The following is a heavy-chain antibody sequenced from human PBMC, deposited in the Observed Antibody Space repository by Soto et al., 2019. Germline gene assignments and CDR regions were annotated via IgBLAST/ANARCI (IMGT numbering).Heavy chain of an antibody. CDR2: IYYGGST. CDR3: ARGAHWDGSGYYYPI. CDR1: GDSISTDY. J-gene: IGHJ4*02. V-gene: IGHV4-59*12. D-gene: IGHD3-22*01. Sequence: SETLSLTCTVSGDSISTDYWSWIRQSPGKGLEWIGFIYYGGSTNYNPSLKSRVTISVDTPKNQFSLKLSSVTAADTAVYYCARGAHWDGSGYYYPIWGQGTLVTVSS.